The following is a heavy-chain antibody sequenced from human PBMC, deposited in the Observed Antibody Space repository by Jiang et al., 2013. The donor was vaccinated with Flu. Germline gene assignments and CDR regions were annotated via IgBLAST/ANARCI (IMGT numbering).Heavy chain of an antibody. CDR1: GGSFSGYY. Sequence: LLKPSETLSLTCAVFGGSFSGYYWTWIRQPPGRGLEWIGEINHTGSTNYNPSLKSRVTISVDTSKNQFSLKLSSVTAADTAVYYCARGGGYCSSTSCDLTYDYYYYGMDVWGQGTTVTVSS. D-gene: IGHD2-2*01. J-gene: IGHJ6*02. CDR2: INHTGST. V-gene: IGHV4-34*01. CDR3: ARGGGYCSSTSCDLTYDYYYYGMDV.